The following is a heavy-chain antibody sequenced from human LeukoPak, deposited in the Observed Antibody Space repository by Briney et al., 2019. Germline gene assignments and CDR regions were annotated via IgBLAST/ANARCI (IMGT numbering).Heavy chain of an antibody. D-gene: IGHD1-26*01. V-gene: IGHV1-18*01. Sequence: ASVKVSCKASGYTFTSYGISWVRQAPGQGLEWLGWISAYNGNTNYAQKLQGRVTMTTDTSTSTAYMELRSLRSDDTAVYYCASQIVGATWEGDDAFDSWGQGTMVTVSS. CDR1: GYTFTSYG. CDR3: ASQIVGATWEGDDAFDS. CDR2: ISAYNGNT. J-gene: IGHJ3*02.